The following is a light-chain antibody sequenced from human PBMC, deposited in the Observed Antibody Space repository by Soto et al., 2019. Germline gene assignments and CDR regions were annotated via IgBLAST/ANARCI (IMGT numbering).Light chain of an antibody. CDR1: SSDVGAYNF. V-gene: IGLV2-14*03. Sequence: QSALTQPASVSGSAGQSIAISCTGTSSDVGAYNFVSWYQHQPGKAPQLMIFDVSNRPSGVSDRFSGSKAGNTASLTISGLQAEDEADYYCTSYTTSGTYIFGIGTKVTVL. CDR3: TSYTTSGTYI. J-gene: IGLJ1*01. CDR2: DVS.